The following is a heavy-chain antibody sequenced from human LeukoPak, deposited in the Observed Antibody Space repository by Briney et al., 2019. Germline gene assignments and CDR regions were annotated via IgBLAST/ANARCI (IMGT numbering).Heavy chain of an antibody. Sequence: PSETLSLTCTVSGGSISSYYWSWIRQPPGKGLEWIGYIYYSGSTNYNPSLKSRVTISVDTSKDQFSLQLSSVTAADTAVYYCARFRPTYGAFDYWGQGTLVTVSS. CDR1: GGSISSYY. J-gene: IGHJ4*02. D-gene: IGHD3-10*01. CDR2: IYYSGST. CDR3: ARFRPTYGAFDY. V-gene: IGHV4-59*01.